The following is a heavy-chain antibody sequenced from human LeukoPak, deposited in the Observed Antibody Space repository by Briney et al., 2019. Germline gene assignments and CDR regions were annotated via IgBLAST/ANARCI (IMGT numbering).Heavy chain of an antibody. J-gene: IGHJ4*02. Sequence: ASVKVSCKASGYTFTGYYMHWVRQAPGQGLEWMGWINPNSGGTNYAQKFQGRVTMTRDTSISTAYMELSRLRSDDTAVYYCARVDYGDYWGFDYWGQGTLVTVSS. CDR3: ARVDYGDYWGFDY. CDR2: INPNSGGT. V-gene: IGHV1-2*02. CDR1: GYTFTGYY. D-gene: IGHD4-17*01.